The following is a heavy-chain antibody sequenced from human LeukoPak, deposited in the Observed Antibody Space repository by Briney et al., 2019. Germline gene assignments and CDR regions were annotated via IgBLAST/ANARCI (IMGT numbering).Heavy chain of an antibody. V-gene: IGHV3-21*01. CDR3: ASSLAVAGTGGWFDP. CDR2: VSSSSTYI. CDR1: GFTFSSYS. Sequence: GSLRLSCAASGFTFSSYSMNWVRQAPGKGLEWVSSVSSSSTYIYYADSVKGRFTISRDNAKNSLFLQMNSLRDEDTAVYYCASSLAVAGTGGWFDPWGQGNLVTVSS. J-gene: IGHJ5*02. D-gene: IGHD6-13*01.